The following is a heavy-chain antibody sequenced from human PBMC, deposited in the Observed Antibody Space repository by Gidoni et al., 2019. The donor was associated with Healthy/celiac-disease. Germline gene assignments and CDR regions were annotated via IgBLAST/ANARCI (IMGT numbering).Heavy chain of an antibody. D-gene: IGHD6-13*01. J-gene: IGHJ4*02. V-gene: IGHV3-33*01. CDR3: ARDGALSSSWYYHDSSGYLDY. Sequence: AASGFPFSSYGMHWVRQAPGKGLEWVAVIWYDGSNKYSAESVKGRFTISRDNSKTMLYLQMNSLRSEDTAVYYCARDGALSSSWYYHDSSGYLDYWGQGTLVTVSS. CDR2: IWYDGSNK. CDR1: GFPFSSYG.